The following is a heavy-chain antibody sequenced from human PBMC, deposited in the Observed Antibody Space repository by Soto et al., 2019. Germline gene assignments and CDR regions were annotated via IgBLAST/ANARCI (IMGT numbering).Heavy chain of an antibody. CDR3: AKGRGEMNWANYYGLDV. CDR2: RTYEGSQI. Sequence: QVQLVESGGGVVQPGRSLRLSCAASGFSFPRFGMQWVRQAPGKGLEWVALRTYEGSQIYYADAVKGRFTISRDNGDNTLSLQMDNLRTEDTATYFCAKGRGEMNWANYYGLDVWGQGTTVTVSS. J-gene: IGHJ6*02. D-gene: IGHD7-27*01. CDR1: GFSFPRFG. V-gene: IGHV3-30*18.